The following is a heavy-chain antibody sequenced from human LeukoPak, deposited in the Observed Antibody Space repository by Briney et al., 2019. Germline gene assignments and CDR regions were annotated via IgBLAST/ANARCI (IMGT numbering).Heavy chain of an antibody. CDR1: GGTFSSYA. Sequence: GASVKVSCKASGGTFSSYAISWVRQAPGQGLEWMGGIIPIFGTANYAQKFQGRVTITADKSTSTAYMELSSLRSEDTAVYYCARFLFGVHYYDSSGYPTWGQGTLVTVSS. D-gene: IGHD3-22*01. CDR3: ARFLFGVHYYDSSGYPT. CDR2: IIPIFGTA. V-gene: IGHV1-69*06. J-gene: IGHJ4*02.